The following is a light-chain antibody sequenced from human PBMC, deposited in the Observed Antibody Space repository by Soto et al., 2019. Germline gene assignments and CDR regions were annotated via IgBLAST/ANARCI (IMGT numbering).Light chain of an antibody. CDR2: EGS. J-gene: IGLJ2*01. CDR1: SSDVGTYNL. CDR3: CACAVGSTLV. Sequence: QSVLTQPASVSGSPGQSITISCTGTSSDVGTYNLVSWHQHHPGKAPKLIIYEGSKRPSGVSNRFSGSKSGNTASLTISGLQAEDEADYYCCACAVGSTLVFGGGTKVTVL. V-gene: IGLV2-23*01.